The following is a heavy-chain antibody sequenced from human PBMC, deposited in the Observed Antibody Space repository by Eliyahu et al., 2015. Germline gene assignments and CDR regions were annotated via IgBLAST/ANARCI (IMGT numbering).Heavy chain of an antibody. CDR3: ARERQLLDAFDI. D-gene: IGHD6-6*01. CDR1: GXXISSGSSY. CDR2: IYYSGST. J-gene: IGHJ3*02. Sequence: QVQLQESGPGLVKPSQTLSLTCXVSGXXISSGSSYWTWIRHPPGKGLEXIGYIYYSGSTYYNPSLKSRVIISVDTSKNQFSLKLNSVTAADTAVYYCARERQLLDAFDIWGQGTMVTVSS. V-gene: IGHV4-31*03.